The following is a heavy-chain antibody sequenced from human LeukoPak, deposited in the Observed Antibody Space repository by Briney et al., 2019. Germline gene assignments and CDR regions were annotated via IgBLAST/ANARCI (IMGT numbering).Heavy chain of an antibody. CDR3: ARLFRGPSVYDYVWGSYLYCFDY. CDR2: IYYSGST. Sequence: SETLSLTCTVSGGSISSYYWSWIRQPPGKGLEWIGYIYYSGSTNYNPSLKSRVTISVDTSKNQFSLKLSSVTAADTAVYYCARLFRGPSVYDYVWGSYLYCFDYWGQGTLVTVSS. D-gene: IGHD3-16*02. J-gene: IGHJ4*02. CDR1: GGSISSYY. V-gene: IGHV4-59*01.